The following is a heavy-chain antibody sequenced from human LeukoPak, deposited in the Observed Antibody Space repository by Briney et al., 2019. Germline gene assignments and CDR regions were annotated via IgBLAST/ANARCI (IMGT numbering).Heavy chain of an antibody. D-gene: IGHD5-24*01. CDR3: ARRMATHMGGAFDI. J-gene: IGHJ3*02. Sequence: SETLSLTCPVSGGSVSSGSYYWSWIRQPPGKGLEWIGYIYYSGSTNYNPSLKSRVTISVYTSKNQFSLKLNSVTAADTAFYYCARRMATHMGGAFDIWGQGTMVTLSS. V-gene: IGHV4-61*01. CDR2: IYYSGST. CDR1: GGSVSSGSYY.